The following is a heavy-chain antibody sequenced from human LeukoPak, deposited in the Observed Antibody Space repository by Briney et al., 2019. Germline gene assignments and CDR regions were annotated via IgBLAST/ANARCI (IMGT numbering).Heavy chain of an antibody. Sequence: PSETLSLTCAVYGGSFSGYYWSWIRQPPGKGLEWIGEINHSGSTNYNPSLKSRVTISVDTSKNQFSLKLSSVTAADTAVYYCARRGSATPDYWGQGTLVTVSS. CDR1: GGSFSGYY. D-gene: IGHD2-15*01. CDR3: ARRGSATPDY. J-gene: IGHJ4*02. V-gene: IGHV4-34*01. CDR2: INHSGST.